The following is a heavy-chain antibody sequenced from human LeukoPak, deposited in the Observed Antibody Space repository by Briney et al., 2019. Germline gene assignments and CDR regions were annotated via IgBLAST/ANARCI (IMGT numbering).Heavy chain of an antibody. J-gene: IGHJ4*02. D-gene: IGHD5-18*01. CDR1: GFTFSSYA. V-gene: IGHV3-23*01. CDR2: ISGSGGST. CDR3: AKDSFGRIQLWLGAFDY. Sequence: SGGSLRLSCAASGFTFSSYAMSWVRQAPGKGLEWVSAISGSGGSTYYADSVKGRFTISRDNSKNTLYLQMNSLRAEDTAVYYCAKDSFGRIQLWLGAFDYWGQGTLVTVSS.